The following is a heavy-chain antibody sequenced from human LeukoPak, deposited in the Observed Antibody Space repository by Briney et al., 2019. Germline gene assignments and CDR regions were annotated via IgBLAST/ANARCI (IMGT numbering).Heavy chain of an antibody. CDR2: IRYDGSDK. J-gene: IGHJ3*02. D-gene: IGHD2/OR15-2a*01. V-gene: IGHV3-30*02. Sequence: GGSLRLSCAASKFTFSNYGMHWVRQAPGKGLEWVAFIRYDGSDKYYADSVKGRFTISRDSSKNTLYLHMNSLRAEDTAVYYCAKAFLSVHDSFDIWGQGTMVTVSS. CDR1: KFTFSNYG. CDR3: AKAFLSVHDSFDI.